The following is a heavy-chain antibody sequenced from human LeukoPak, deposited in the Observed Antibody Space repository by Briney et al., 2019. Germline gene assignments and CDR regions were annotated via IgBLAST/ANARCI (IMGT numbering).Heavy chain of an antibody. CDR2: ISGSGGST. J-gene: IGHJ4*02. CDR3: AKDPTYYDILEVDY. CDR1: GFTFSSYA. Sequence: GGSLRLSCAASGFTFSSYAMSWVRQAPGKGLEWVSAISGSGGSTYYADSVKGRFTISRDNSKNTLYLQMNSLRAEDTAVYYCAKDPTYYDILEVDYWGQGTLVTVSP. D-gene: IGHD3-9*01. V-gene: IGHV3-23*01.